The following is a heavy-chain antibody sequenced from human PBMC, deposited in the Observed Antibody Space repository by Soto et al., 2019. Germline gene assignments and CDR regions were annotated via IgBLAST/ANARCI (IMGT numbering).Heavy chain of an antibody. Sequence: VQLVESGGGLVQPGGSLRLSCAVSGFTFSSFWMHWVRQAPGEGLVWVSRINTDGSSTSYADSVKGRFTISRDNAKNTLYLQMNSLRVEETAMYYCAKRGVDTFGLSYWGQGTLVTVSS. J-gene: IGHJ4*02. D-gene: IGHD3-10*01. CDR2: INTDGSST. V-gene: IGHV3-74*01. CDR3: AKRGVDTFGLSY. CDR1: GFTFSSFW.